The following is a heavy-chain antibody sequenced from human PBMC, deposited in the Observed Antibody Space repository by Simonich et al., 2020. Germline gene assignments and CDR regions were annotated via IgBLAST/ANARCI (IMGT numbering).Heavy chain of an antibody. V-gene: IGHV3-74*01. CDR2: INSDGGST. J-gene: IGHJ3*02. D-gene: IGHD4-4*01. Sequence: EVQLVESGGGLVQPGGSLRLSCAASGFTFSSYWMHWVRQAPGKGLGWVSRINSDGGSTSYAGSVKGRFTISRDNAKNTLYLQMNSLRAEDTAVYYCARDYSNYDAFDIWGQGTMVTVSS. CDR3: ARDYSNYDAFDI. CDR1: GFTFSSYW.